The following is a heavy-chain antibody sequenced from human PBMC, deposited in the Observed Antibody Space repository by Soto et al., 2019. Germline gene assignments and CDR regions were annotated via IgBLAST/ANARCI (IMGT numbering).Heavy chain of an antibody. CDR2: IVVGSGNT. Sequence: SVKVSCKASGFTFTSSAVQWVRQARGQRLEWIGWIVVGSGNTNYAQKFQERVTITRDMSTSTAYMELSSLRSEDTAVYYCAAAVDIVVVPAARPPDYWGQGTLVTVSS. D-gene: IGHD2-2*03. CDR3: AAAVDIVVVPAARPPDY. J-gene: IGHJ4*02. CDR1: GFTFTSSA. V-gene: IGHV1-58*01.